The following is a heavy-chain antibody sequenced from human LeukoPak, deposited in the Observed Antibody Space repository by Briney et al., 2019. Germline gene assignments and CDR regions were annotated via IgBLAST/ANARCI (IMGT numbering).Heavy chain of an antibody. D-gene: IGHD2-15*01. Sequence: SETLSLTCTVSGGSISSYYWSWIRQPPGKGLEWIGYIYYSGSTNYNPSLKSRVTISVDTSKNQFSLKLSSVTAADTAVYYCARDVGCSGGSCYSGAFDIWGQGTMVTVFS. V-gene: IGHV4-59*01. CDR1: GGSISSYY. CDR3: ARDVGCSGGSCYSGAFDI. J-gene: IGHJ3*02. CDR2: IYYSGST.